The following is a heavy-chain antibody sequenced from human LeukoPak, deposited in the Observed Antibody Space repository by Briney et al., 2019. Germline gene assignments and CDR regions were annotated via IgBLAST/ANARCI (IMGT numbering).Heavy chain of an antibody. J-gene: IGHJ4*02. D-gene: IGHD3-3*01. Sequence: GGSLRLSCAASGFTFSSYWMSWVRQAPGKGLEWVANIRQDGNEKYYVDSVKGRFIISRDNAKNSLYLQINSLRAEDTGVYFCATSKLEWLFNFYYRGQGTLVTVTS. CDR3: ATSKLEWLFNFYY. CDR1: GFTFSSYW. CDR2: IRQDGNEK. V-gene: IGHV3-7*03.